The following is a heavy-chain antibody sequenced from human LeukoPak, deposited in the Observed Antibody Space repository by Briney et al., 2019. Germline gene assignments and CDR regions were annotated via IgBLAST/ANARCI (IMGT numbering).Heavy chain of an antibody. CDR1: GYTFTGYY. V-gene: IGHV1-2*04. D-gene: IGHD4-11*01. Sequence: ASVKVSCKASGYTFTGYYMHWVRQAPGQGLEWMGWINPNSGGTNYAQKFQGWVTMTRDTSISTAYMELSRLRSDDTAVYYCARENSNYHYYYGMDVWGQGTTVTVSS. CDR2: INPNSGGT. CDR3: ARENSNYHYYYGMDV. J-gene: IGHJ6*02.